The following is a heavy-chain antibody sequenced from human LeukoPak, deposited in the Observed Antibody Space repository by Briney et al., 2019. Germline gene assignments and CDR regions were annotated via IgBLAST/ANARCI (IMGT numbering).Heavy chain of an antibody. Sequence: GGSLRLSCAASGFAFSNYGMNWVRQAPGKGLEWVSGITGSGGTTYYADSVKGRFTISRDNSKNTLYLQMNSPRAEDTAAYYCARWDGRYWGQGTLVTVSS. D-gene: IGHD1-26*01. CDR1: GFAFSNYG. CDR2: ITGSGGTT. J-gene: IGHJ4*02. CDR3: ARWDGRY. V-gene: IGHV3-23*01.